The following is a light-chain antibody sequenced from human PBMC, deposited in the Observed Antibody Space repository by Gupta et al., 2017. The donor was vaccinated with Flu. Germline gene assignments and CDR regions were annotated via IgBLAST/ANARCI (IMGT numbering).Light chain of an antibody. CDR3: VIWHSSAWV. Sequence: WTLRSGINVGASKIYWYQQKPGSPPQYLLTYKSDSDKQQGSGVPSRFSGSKDASANAGILLISGLQSEDEADYYCVIWHSSAWVFGGGTKLTVL. CDR2: YKSDSDK. CDR1: SGINVGASK. J-gene: IGLJ2*01. V-gene: IGLV5-45*01.